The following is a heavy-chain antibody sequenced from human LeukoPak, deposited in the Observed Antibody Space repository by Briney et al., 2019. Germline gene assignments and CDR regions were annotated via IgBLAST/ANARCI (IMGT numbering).Heavy chain of an antibody. D-gene: IGHD6-19*01. CDR2: INPNSGVT. CDR1: GYTFTGYY. CDR3: ARGQQWLEAFDY. J-gene: IGHJ4*02. V-gene: IGHV1-2*02. Sequence: GASVKVSCKASGYTFTGYYMHWVRQAPGQGLEWMGWINPNSGVTHYPQKFQGRVTMTRDTSIRTAYMEVSSLGSDDTAVYYCARGQQWLEAFDYWGLGTLVTVSS.